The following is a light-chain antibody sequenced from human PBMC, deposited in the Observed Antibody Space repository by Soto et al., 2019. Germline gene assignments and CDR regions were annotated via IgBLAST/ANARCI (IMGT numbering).Light chain of an antibody. J-gene: IGKJ2*01. CDR2: GAS. CDR1: QSVSTK. V-gene: IGKV3-15*01. CDR3: QQYGSSPLYS. Sequence: EIEMTQSPATLPVSPGERATLSCRASQSVSTKLAWYQQKPGQAPRLLIYGASTRAPGFPARFTGSGSGTEFTLTIRSLQSEDFAVYYCQQYGSSPLYSFGQGTKLEIK.